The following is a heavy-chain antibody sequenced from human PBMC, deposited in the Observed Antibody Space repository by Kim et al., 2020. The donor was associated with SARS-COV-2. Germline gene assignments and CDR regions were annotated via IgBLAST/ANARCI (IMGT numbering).Heavy chain of an antibody. V-gene: IGHV1-69*04. CDR2: IIPILGIA. J-gene: IGHJ6*03. Sequence: SVKVSCKASGGTFSSYAISWVRQAPGQGLEWMGRIIPILGIANYAQKFQGRVTITADKSTSTAYMELSSLRSEDTAVYYCATQRHYDILTGYYQIYYYYYMDVWGKGTTVTVSS. CDR1: GGTFSSYA. CDR3: ATQRHYDILTGYYQIYYYYYMDV. D-gene: IGHD3-9*01.